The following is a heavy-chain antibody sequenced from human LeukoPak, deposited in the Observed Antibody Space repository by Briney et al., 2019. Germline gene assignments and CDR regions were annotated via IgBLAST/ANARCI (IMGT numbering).Heavy chain of an antibody. CDR2: IYYSGST. Sequence: SETLFLTCTVSGGTISNYYWSWIRQPPGKGLEWIGYIYYSGSTYYKSSLKSRVVISVDTSKNQFSLKLSSVTAADTAVYFCARVRNSGYLWPGITDYWGQGTLVTVSS. CDR3: ARVRNSGYLWPGITDY. V-gene: IGHV4-59*01. D-gene: IGHD5-12*01. J-gene: IGHJ4*02. CDR1: GGTISNYY.